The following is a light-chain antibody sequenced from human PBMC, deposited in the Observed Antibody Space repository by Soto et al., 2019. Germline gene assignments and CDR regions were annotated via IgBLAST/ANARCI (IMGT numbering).Light chain of an antibody. CDR1: PSVSSN. J-gene: IGKJ1*01. Sequence: EIVMPQSPATLSVSPGERATLSFRASPSVSSNLAWYQQKPGQAPRLLIYGASTRATGIPARVSCSGSGTEFTLTISSLQSEDFAVDYCPQYNNWPPMTFGQGTKVEIK. CDR3: PQYNNWPPMT. V-gene: IGKV3-15*01. CDR2: GAS.